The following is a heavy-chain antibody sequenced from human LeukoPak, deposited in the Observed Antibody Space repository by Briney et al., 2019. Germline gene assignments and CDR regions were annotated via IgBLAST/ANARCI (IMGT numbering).Heavy chain of an antibody. J-gene: IGHJ5*02. V-gene: IGHV4-30-2*01. Sequence: PSETLSLTCAVSGGSISSGGYSWSWIRQPPGKGLEWIGYIYHSGSTYHNPSLKSRVTISVDRSKNQFSLKLSSVTAADTAVYYCASDRLGWFDPWGQGTLVTVSS. CDR1: GGSISSGGYS. D-gene: IGHD4-11*01. CDR2: IYHSGST. CDR3: ASDRLGWFDP.